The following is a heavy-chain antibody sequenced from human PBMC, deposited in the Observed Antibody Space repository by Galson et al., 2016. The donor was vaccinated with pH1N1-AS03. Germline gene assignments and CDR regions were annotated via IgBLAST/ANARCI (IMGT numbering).Heavy chain of an antibody. Sequence: LRLSCAASGFIFNHYALHWVRQAPGKGLEWVAVISYDGRKRYYPDSVKGRFTNSRDNSKNTLYLQMDSLSAEDTAVYYCARDDFAGNYSLDYWGRGTVITVSS. V-gene: IGHV3-30*04. CDR3: ARDDFAGNYSLDY. CDR2: ISYDGRKR. D-gene: IGHD1-1*01. CDR1: GFIFNHYA. J-gene: IGHJ4*02.